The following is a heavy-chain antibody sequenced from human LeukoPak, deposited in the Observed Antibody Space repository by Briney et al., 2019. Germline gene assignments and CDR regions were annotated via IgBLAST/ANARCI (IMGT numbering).Heavy chain of an antibody. CDR1: GGSISSGSYY. V-gene: IGHV4-61*02. CDR2: IYTSGST. J-gene: IGHJ5*02. CDR3: ARDPYYDFWPNWFDP. D-gene: IGHD3-3*01. Sequence: PSETLSLTCTVSGGSISSGSYYWSWIRQPAGKGLEWIGRIYTSGSTNYNPSLKSRVTISVDTSKNQFSLKLSSVTAADTAVYYCARDPYYDFWPNWFDPWGQGTLVTVSS.